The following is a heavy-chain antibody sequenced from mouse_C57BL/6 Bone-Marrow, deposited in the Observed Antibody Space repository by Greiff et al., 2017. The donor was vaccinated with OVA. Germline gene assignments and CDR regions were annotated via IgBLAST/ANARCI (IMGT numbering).Heavy chain of an antibody. CDR3: ARYCHWYFDV. CDR2: ISSGGSYT. CDR1: GFTFSSYG. Sequence: EVKLEESGGDLVKPGGSLKLSCAASGFTFSSYGMSWVRQTPDKRLEWVATISSGGSYTYYPDSVKGRFTISRDNAKNTLYLQMSSLKSEDTAMYYCARYCHWYFDVWGTGTTVTVSS. J-gene: IGHJ1*03. V-gene: IGHV5-6*02.